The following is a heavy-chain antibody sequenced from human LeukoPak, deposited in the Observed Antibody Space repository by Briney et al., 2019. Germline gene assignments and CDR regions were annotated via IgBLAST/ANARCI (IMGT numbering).Heavy chain of an antibody. V-gene: IGHV4-4*02. D-gene: IGHD1-1*01. CDR3: ARVNINNWHSCDY. CDR2: IYHSGSP. CDR1: GGSISSNNW. J-gene: IGHJ4*02. Sequence: NPSETLSLTCAVSGGSISSNNWWGWVRQPPGQGLEWIGEIYHSGSPNYNPSLKSRITISVDKSRNHFSLNLSSVTAADTAVYYCARVNINNWHSCDYWGQGTLVTVSS.